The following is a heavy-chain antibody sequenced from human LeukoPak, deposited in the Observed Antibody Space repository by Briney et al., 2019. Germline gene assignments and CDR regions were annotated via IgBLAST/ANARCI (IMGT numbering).Heavy chain of an antibody. CDR3: ARGLRLELVATIWGADTRYYNMDV. V-gene: IGHV3-30*02. CDR2: IRYDGSNK. D-gene: IGHD5-12*01. Sequence: GGSLRLSCAASGFTFSSYGMHWVRQAPGKGLEWVAFIRYDGSNKYYADSVKGRFTISRDNSKNTLYLQMNSLRAEDTAVYYCARGLRLELVATIWGADTRYYNMDVWGKGTTVTISS. CDR1: GFTFSSYG. J-gene: IGHJ6*04.